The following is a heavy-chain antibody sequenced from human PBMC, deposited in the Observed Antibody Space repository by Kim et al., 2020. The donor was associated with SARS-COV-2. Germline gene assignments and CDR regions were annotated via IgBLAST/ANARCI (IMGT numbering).Heavy chain of an antibody. V-gene: IGHV3-21*01. D-gene: IGHD6-6*01. CDR1: GFTFSSYS. J-gene: IGHJ4*02. CDR2: ISSSSSYI. Sequence: GGSLRLSCAASGFTFSSYSMNWVRQAPGKGLEWVSSISSSSSYIYYADSVKGRFTISRDNAKNSLYLQMNSLRAEETAVYYCARGPKARSSSSSGYWGQGTLVTVSS. CDR3: ARGPKARSSSSSGY.